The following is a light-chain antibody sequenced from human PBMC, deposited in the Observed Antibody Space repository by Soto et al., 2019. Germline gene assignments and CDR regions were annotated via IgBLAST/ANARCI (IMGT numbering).Light chain of an antibody. CDR3: QQYGDWPLT. V-gene: IGKV3-15*01. CDR1: QSVRNTY. CDR2: GAS. Sequence: DIVMAQSPVTLSVSPGERAILSCRVSQSVRNTYLAWYQQKPGQAPRLLISGASTRAAGIPARFSGSGSGTEFTLAISSLQSEDFAVYYCQQYGDWPLTFGGGTKVDIK. J-gene: IGKJ4*01.